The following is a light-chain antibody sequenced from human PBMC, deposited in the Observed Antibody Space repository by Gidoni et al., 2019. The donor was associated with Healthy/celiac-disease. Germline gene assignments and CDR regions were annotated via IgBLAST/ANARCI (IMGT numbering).Light chain of an antibody. Sequence: QSALTQHAAGSGSPGQSITISCTGTSSDVGSYNLVSWYQQHPGKAPNLMIYEGNKGPSGVSNRFSGSKSGNTASLTISGLQAEDEADYYCCSYAGSSTSVFGGGTKLTVL. CDR1: SSDVGSYNL. J-gene: IGLJ2*01. V-gene: IGLV2-23*01. CDR2: EGN. CDR3: CSYAGSSTSV.